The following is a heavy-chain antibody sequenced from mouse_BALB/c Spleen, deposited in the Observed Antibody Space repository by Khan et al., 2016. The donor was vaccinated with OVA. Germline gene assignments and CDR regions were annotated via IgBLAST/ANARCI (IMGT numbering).Heavy chain of an antibody. CDR1: GFSLNNYS. V-gene: IGHV2-2*02. D-gene: IGHD2-4*01. Sequence: QVQLKQSGPGLVQPSQSLSITCTVSGFSLNNYSVHWVRQSPGKGLEWLGVIWSAGSTDYNAAFITRLTISKDNSWSQVFFKMNSLQPNDTAVYDCSRRGKDYGRGALFAYWGQGTLVTVSA. J-gene: IGHJ3*01. CDR3: SRRGKDYGRGALFAY. CDR2: IWSAGST.